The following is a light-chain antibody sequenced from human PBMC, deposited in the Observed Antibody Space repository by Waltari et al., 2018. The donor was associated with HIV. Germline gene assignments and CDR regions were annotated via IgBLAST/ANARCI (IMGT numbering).Light chain of an antibody. CDR3: QQYGSSPWT. CDR2: GAS. J-gene: IGKJ1*01. V-gene: IGKV3-20*01. CDR1: QSVSSSY. Sequence: ETVLTQSPGTLSLSPGERATLSCRASQSVSSSYLAWYQQKPGQAPRLLIYGASSRATGIPDRFSGSESVTDFTLTISRLEPEDFAVYYCQQYGSSPWTFGQGTKVEIK.